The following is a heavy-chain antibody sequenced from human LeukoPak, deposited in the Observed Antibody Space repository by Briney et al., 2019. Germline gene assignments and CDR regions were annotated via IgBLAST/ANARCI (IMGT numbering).Heavy chain of an antibody. CDR2: IYYSGST. CDR3: ARGFYDSSGYYYSPHKYYFDY. CDR1: GGSISSGGYY. J-gene: IGHJ4*02. V-gene: IGHV4-31*03. D-gene: IGHD3-22*01. Sequence: SETLSLTCTVSGGSISSGGYYWSWIRQHPGKGLEWIGYIYYSGSTYYNPSLKSRVTISVDTSKNQFSLKLSSVTAADTAVYYCARGFYDSSGYYYSPHKYYFDYWGQGTLVTVSS.